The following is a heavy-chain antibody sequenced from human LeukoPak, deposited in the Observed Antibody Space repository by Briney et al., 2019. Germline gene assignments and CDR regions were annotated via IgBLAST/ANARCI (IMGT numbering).Heavy chain of an antibody. V-gene: IGHV1-69*05. Sequence: SGKVFLKGSGGTFNNYSIRLVPQAPGQGVGGMGGIIPIFGTANYAQKFQGRVTITTDESTSTAYMELSSLRSEGTAVYYCARADSGTMGAVDYWGQGTLVTVSS. J-gene: IGHJ4*02. CDR1: GGTFNNYS. CDR3: ARADSGTMGAVDY. D-gene: IGHD1-7*01. CDR2: IIPIFGTA.